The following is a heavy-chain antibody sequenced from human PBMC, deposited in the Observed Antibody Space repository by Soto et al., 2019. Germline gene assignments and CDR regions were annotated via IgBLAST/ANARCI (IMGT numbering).Heavy chain of an antibody. Sequence: QVQLVQSGAEVKKPGSSVKVSCKASGGTFSSYAISWVRQAPGQGLEWMGGIIPISDTTNYAQKFQGRVTITADESKSTADMELSSLRSDDTAVYYCARSQGSSTSLEIYYYYYYGMDVWGQGTTVTVSS. CDR1: GGTFSSYA. CDR3: ARSQGSSTSLEIYYYYYYGMDV. V-gene: IGHV1-69*01. CDR2: IIPISDTT. D-gene: IGHD2-2*01. J-gene: IGHJ6*02.